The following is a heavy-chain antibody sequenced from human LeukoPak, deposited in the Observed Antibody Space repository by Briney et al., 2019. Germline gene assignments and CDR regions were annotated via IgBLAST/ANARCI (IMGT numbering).Heavy chain of an antibody. CDR3: ARLDGDYVSRNYGMDV. J-gene: IGHJ6*02. CDR1: GGSISSYY. V-gene: IGHV4-59*08. D-gene: IGHD4-17*01. CDR2: IYYSGST. Sequence: SETLSLTFTVSGGSISSYYWSWIRQPPGKGLEWIGYIYYSGSTNYNPSLKSRVTISVDTSKNQFSLKLSSVTAADTAVYYCARLDGDYVSRNYGMDVWGQGTTVTVSS.